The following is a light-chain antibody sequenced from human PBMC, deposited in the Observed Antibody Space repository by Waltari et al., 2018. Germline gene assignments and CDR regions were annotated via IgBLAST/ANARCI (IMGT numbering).Light chain of an antibody. J-gene: IGKJ4*01. V-gene: IGKV3-20*01. CDR3: HQYGSSPLT. CDR1: QSVSSNY. CDR2: DAS. Sequence: EIVLTQSPGTLSLSPGERATLSCRASQSVSSNYLAWYQQKPSQAPRLLIYDASNRATGIPDRFSGSGSGTDFTLTISRLEPEDFAVYYCHQYGSSPLTFGGGTKVEIK.